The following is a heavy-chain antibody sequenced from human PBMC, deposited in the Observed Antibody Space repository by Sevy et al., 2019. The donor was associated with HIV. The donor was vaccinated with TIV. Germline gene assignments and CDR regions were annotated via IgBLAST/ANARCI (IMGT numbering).Heavy chain of an antibody. CDR3: SKGAVDCSDGTCYSAYYYSVMDV. CDR2: ISYDGSNQ. Sequence: GGSLRLSCAASGFTFSNYGMHWVRQAPGKGLEWVAVISYDGSNQYYADSVQGRFTISRDNSKNNLYLQMNSLRTEYTVVYYCSKGAVDCSDGTCYSAYYYSVMDVWGQGTTVTVSS. V-gene: IGHV3-30*18. CDR1: GFTFSNYG. J-gene: IGHJ6*02. D-gene: IGHD2-15*01.